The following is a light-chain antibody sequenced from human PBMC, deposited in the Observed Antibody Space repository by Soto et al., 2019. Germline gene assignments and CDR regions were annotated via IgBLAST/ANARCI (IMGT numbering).Light chain of an antibody. CDR3: CSYAGRYIVV. J-gene: IGLJ2*01. CDR2: DVS. CDR1: SSDVGGYTY. V-gene: IGLV2-11*01. Sequence: SALTQPRSVSGSPGHSVAISCTGTSSDVGGYTYVAWYRQYPGKAPKLMLYDVSKRPSGVPDRFSGSKSGNTASLTISGLQAEDEADYYCCSYAGRYIVVFGGGTQLTVL.